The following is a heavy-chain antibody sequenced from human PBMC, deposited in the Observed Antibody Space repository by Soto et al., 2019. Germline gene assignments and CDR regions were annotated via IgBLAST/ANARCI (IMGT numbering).Heavy chain of an antibody. D-gene: IGHD5-18*01. CDR2: ISYDGSNK. CDR3: ARDYSSYGPFDY. J-gene: IGHJ4*02. Sequence: GGSLRLSCAASGFTFSSYGMHWARQAPGKGLEWVAVISYDGSNKYYADSVKGRFTISRDNAKNSLYLQMNSLRAEDTAVYYCARDYSSYGPFDYWGQGTLVTVSS. CDR1: GFTFSSYG. V-gene: IGHV3-33*05.